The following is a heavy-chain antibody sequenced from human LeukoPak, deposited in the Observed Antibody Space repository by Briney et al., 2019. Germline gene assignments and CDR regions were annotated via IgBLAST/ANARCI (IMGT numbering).Heavy chain of an antibody. CDR2: IYYSGST. J-gene: IGHJ4*02. CDR3: AREAIEMATMYYFDY. Sequence: SETLSLTCTVSGGSISSSSYYWGWIRQPPGKGLEWIGSIYYSGSTYYNPSLKSRVTISADTSKNQFSLKLSSVTAADTAVYYCAREAIEMATMYYFDYWGQGTLVTVSS. D-gene: IGHD5-24*01. CDR1: GGSISSSSYY. V-gene: IGHV4-39*07.